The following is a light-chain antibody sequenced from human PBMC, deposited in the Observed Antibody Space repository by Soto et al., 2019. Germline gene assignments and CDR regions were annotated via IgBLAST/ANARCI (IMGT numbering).Light chain of an antibody. V-gene: IGLV4-69*01. J-gene: IGLJ2*01. Sequence: QSVLTQSPSASASLGASVKLTCTLSSGHSSYAIAWHQQQPEKGPRYLMKLDSDGSHTKGDAIPDRFSGSSSGAERYLTISSLQSEDEADYYCQTWGTGSHVVFGGGTKPTVL. CDR2: LDSDGSH. CDR3: QTWGTGSHVV. CDR1: SGHSSYA.